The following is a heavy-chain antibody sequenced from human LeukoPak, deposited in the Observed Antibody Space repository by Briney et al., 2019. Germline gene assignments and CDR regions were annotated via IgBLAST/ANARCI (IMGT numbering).Heavy chain of an antibody. CDR3: ARRVAVAGLGFDY. D-gene: IGHD6-19*01. CDR1: GGSFSGYY. J-gene: IGHJ4*02. Sequence: SETLSLTCAVYGGSFSGYYWSWIRQPPGKGLEWIGEINHSGSTNYNPSLKSRVTISVDTSNNQFSLKLSSVTAADTAVYYCARRVAVAGLGFDYWGQGTLVTVSS. V-gene: IGHV4-34*01. CDR2: INHSGST.